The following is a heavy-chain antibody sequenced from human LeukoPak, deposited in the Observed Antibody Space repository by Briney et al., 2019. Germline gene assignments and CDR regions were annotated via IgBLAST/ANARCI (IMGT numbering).Heavy chain of an antibody. J-gene: IGHJ4*02. Sequence: SETLSLTCTVYGGSLSSGDYYWSWIRQPPGKGLEWIGYIYYSGSTYYNPSLKSRVTISVDTSKNQFSLKLSSVTAADTAVYYCATREFGESSFGYWGQGTLVTVSS. CDR2: IYYSGST. CDR3: ATREFGESSFGY. CDR1: GGSLSSGDYY. D-gene: IGHD3-10*01. V-gene: IGHV4-30-4*08.